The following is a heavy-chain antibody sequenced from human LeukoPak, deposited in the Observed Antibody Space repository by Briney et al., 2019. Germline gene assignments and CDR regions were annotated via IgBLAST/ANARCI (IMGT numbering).Heavy chain of an antibody. Sequence: GGSLRLSCAASGFTFSSYAMHWVRLAPGKGLEWVALISYDGSNKDYADSVKGRFTISRDNSKNTLYLQMNSLRAEDTAVYYCARGPYSSSWHMFDYWGQGTLVTVSS. D-gene: IGHD6-13*01. CDR3: ARGPYSSSWHMFDY. CDR2: ISYDGSNK. V-gene: IGHV3-30*04. J-gene: IGHJ4*02. CDR1: GFTFSSYA.